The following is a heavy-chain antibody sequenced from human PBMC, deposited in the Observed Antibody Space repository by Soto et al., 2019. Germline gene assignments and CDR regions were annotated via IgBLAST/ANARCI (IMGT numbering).Heavy chain of an antibody. V-gene: IGHV3-23*01. J-gene: IGHJ4*02. Sequence: GGSLRLSCAASGFTFSSYAMSWVRQAPGKGLEWGSAISGSGGSTYYADSEKGRFTISRDNSKNTLYLQMNSLRAEDTAVYYCAKETIMVRGAFDYWGQRPLVAVSS. CDR2: ISGSGGST. CDR1: GFTFSSYA. D-gene: IGHD3-10*01. CDR3: AKETIMVRGAFDY.